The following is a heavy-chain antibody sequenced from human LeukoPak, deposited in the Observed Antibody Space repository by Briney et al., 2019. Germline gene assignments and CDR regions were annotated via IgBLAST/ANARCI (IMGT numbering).Heavy chain of an antibody. J-gene: IGHJ3*02. Sequence: ASVKVSCKVSGHRLAGLSIHWVRQAPGQGLEWMGWINPNSGGTNYAQKFQGRVTMTRDTSISTAYMELSRLRSDDTAVYYCADGGFDIWGQGTMVTVSS. CDR1: GHRLAGLS. D-gene: IGHD3-10*01. V-gene: IGHV1-2*02. CDR2: INPNSGGT. CDR3: ADGGFDI.